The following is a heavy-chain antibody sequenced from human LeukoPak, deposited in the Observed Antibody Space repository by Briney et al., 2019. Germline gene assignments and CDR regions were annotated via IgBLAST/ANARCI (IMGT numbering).Heavy chain of an antibody. Sequence: SVKVSCKASGGTFSSYAISWVRQAPGQGLEWMGGIIPIFGTANYAQKFQGRVTITADESTSTAYMELSSLRSEDTAVYYCARDTYYDFWSGYYVVDPDDYWGQGTLVTVSS. V-gene: IGHV1-69*01. D-gene: IGHD3-3*01. CDR1: GGTFSSYA. CDR3: ARDTYYDFWSGYYVVDPDDY. CDR2: IIPIFGTA. J-gene: IGHJ4*02.